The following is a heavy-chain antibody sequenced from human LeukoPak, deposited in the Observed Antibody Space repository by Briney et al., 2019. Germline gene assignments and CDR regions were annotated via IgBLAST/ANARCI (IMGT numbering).Heavy chain of an antibody. CDR3: AREGIAAAGNYYYYYMDV. J-gene: IGHJ6*03. Sequence: LTGGSLRLSCAASGFTFSSYAMHWVRQAPGKGLEWVAVISYDGSNKYYADSVKGRFTISRDNSKNTLYLQMNSLRAEDTAVYYCAREGIAAAGNYYYYYMDVWGKGTTVTVSS. CDR1: GFTFSSYA. D-gene: IGHD6-13*01. CDR2: ISYDGSNK. V-gene: IGHV3-30*04.